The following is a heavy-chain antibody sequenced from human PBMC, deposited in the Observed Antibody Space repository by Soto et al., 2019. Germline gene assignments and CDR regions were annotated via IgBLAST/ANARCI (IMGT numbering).Heavy chain of an antibody. D-gene: IGHD3-3*01. V-gene: IGHV3-23*01. CDR3: AKALSYYDFWQAVFDY. J-gene: IGHJ4*02. CDR2: IAAAGDSP. Sequence: EVQLLESGGGLVQPGGSLRLSCAASGFTFGVYAMTWVRQAPGKGLEWVSTIAAAGDSPQYADSVKARFTFSKDNSNNMLYLQMNSLRAEDTVIYYCAKALSYYDFWQAVFDYWGRVPLVTVSS. CDR1: GFTFGVYA.